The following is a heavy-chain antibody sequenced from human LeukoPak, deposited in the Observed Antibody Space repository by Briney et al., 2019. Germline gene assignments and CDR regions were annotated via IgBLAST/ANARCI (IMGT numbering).Heavy chain of an antibody. D-gene: IGHD3-9*01. Sequence: PGGSLRLSCAASGFTFSTYAMSWVRQAPGKGLEWVSLISGSGGSTYYADSVKGRFTISRDNSKNTLYLQMNSLRAEDTAVYYCARDSHFDWLNYGMDVWGQGTTVTVSS. V-gene: IGHV3-23*01. CDR2: ISGSGGST. J-gene: IGHJ6*02. CDR3: ARDSHFDWLNYGMDV. CDR1: GFTFSTYA.